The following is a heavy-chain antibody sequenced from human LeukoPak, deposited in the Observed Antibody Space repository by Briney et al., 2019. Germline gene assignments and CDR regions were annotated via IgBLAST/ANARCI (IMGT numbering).Heavy chain of an antibody. V-gene: IGHV3-23*01. CDR1: GFTFSSFA. CDR3: AKGLVHKPKVFYYYYGVDV. CDR2: IIGSGVGT. J-gene: IGHJ6*02. Sequence: GGSLRLSCAASGFTFSSFAMSWVRQAPGKGLEWVSTIIGSGVGTYYADSVRGRFTISRDNSKNTLYLQMNSLRAEDTAVYYCAKGLVHKPKVFYYYYGVDVWGQGTTVTVSS. D-gene: IGHD2-21*01.